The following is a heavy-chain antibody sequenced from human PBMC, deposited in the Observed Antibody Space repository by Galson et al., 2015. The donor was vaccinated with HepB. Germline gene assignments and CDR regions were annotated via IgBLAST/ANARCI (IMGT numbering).Heavy chain of an antibody. J-gene: IGHJ4*02. CDR3: ARDQSIAVRPAPDY. D-gene: IGHD6-6*01. Sequence: SVKVSCKASGSTFSNYGISWVRQAPGQGLEWMAWISAHNGYKEYAQKFQGRVSMTTDTVRSTAYMELRSLRSDDTAVYYCARDQSIAVRPAPDYWGQGTLVTVSS. CDR1: GSTFSNYG. V-gene: IGHV1-18*04. CDR2: ISAHNGYK.